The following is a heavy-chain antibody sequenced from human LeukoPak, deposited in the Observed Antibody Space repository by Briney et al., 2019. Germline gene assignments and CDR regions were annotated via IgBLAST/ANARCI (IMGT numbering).Heavy chain of an antibody. CDR1: GYTFSNYY. CDR2: INPSGGTT. Sequence: ASVKVSCKSSGYTFSNYYMHWVRQAPGHGLEWMGIINPSGGTTSYAQRFQGRVTMTRDASTSTVYMELSSLRSEDTAVYYCARVANWDLDYWGQGTLVTVSS. D-gene: IGHD1-1*01. CDR3: ARVANWDLDY. J-gene: IGHJ4*02. V-gene: IGHV1-46*01.